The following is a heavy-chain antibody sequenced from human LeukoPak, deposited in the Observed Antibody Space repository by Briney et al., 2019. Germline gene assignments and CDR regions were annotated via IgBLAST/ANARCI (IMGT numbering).Heavy chain of an antibody. D-gene: IGHD3-3*01. CDR2: ISSSGSTI. V-gene: IGHV3-48*03. Sequence: PGGSLRLSCAASGFTFSSYEMNWVRQAPGKGLEWDSYISSSGSTIYYADSVKGRFTISRDNAKNSLYLQMNSLRAEDTAVYYCARALGWSGYPNWFDPWGQGTLVTVSS. J-gene: IGHJ5*02. CDR1: GFTFSSYE. CDR3: ARALGWSGYPNWFDP.